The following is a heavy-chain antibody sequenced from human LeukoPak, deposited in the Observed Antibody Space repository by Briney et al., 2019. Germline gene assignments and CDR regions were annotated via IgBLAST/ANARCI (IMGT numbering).Heavy chain of an antibody. CDR3: ARGHHRHPYWSY. CDR2: IYYSGST. CDR1: GGSISSGDYY. J-gene: IGHJ4*02. V-gene: IGHV4-61*08. Sequence: PSETLSLTCTVSGGSISSGDYYWSWIRQPPGKGLEWIGYIYYSGSTNYNPSLKSRVTISVDTSKNQFSLKLSSVTAADTAVYYCARGHHRHPYWSYWGQGTLVTVSS. D-gene: IGHD2-8*02.